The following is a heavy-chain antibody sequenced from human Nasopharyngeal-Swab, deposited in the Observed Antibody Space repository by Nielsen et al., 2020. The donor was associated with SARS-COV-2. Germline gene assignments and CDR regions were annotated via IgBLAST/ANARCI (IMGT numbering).Heavy chain of an antibody. J-gene: IGHJ4*02. Sequence: SVKVSCKASGYTFTSHGISWVRQAPGQGLEWMGWISAYNGNTNYAQKLQGRVTMTTDTSTSTAYMELRSLRYDDTAVYYCARDKGGIAVAGTLDYFDYWGQGTLVTVSS. CDR3: ARDKGGIAVAGTLDYFDY. CDR2: ISAYNGNT. CDR1: GYTFTSHG. V-gene: IGHV1-18*01. D-gene: IGHD6-19*01.